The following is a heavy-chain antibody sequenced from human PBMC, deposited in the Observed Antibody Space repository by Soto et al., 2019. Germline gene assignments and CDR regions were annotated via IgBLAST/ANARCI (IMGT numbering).Heavy chain of an antibody. CDR1: GFTFSSYG. CDR3: AKPFLGNPDLDYFDY. J-gene: IGHJ4*02. Sequence: GGSLRLSCAASGFTFSSYGMHWVRQAPGKGLVWVAVISYDGSNKNYADSVKGRLTISRDNAKNTLYLQMNSLRAEDTAVYYCAKPFLGNPDLDYFDYWGQGTLVTVSS. CDR2: ISYDGSNK. V-gene: IGHV3-30*18. D-gene: IGHD4-4*01.